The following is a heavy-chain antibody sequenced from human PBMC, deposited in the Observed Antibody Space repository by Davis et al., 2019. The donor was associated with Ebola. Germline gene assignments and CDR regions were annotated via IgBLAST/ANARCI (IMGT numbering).Heavy chain of an antibody. CDR2: IYYRGNT. D-gene: IGHD3/OR15-3a*01. V-gene: IGHV4-59*12. CDR1: GGSISSYY. CDR3: ARRGTIDY. J-gene: IGHJ4*02. Sequence: SETLSLTCTVSGGSISSYYWSWIRQPPGKGLEWIGYIYYRGNTNYNPSLKSRVTMSVDTSKNQFSLKLSSVTAADTAVYYCARRGTIDYWGQGTLVTVSS.